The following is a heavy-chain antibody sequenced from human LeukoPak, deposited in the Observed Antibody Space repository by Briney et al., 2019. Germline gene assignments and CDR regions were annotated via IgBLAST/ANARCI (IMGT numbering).Heavy chain of an antibody. Sequence: SGGSLRLSCAASGFTFSSYGMHWVRQAPGKGLEWVAVIWYDGSNKYYADSVKGRFTISRDNSKNTLYLQMNSLRAEDTAVYYCAAGVTTSPDYFDYWGQGTLVTVSS. D-gene: IGHD4-17*01. CDR2: IWYDGSNK. V-gene: IGHV3-33*01. J-gene: IGHJ4*02. CDR3: AAGVTTSPDYFDY. CDR1: GFTFSSYG.